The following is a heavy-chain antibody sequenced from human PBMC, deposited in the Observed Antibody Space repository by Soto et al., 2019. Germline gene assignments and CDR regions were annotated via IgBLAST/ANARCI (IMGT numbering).Heavy chain of an antibody. CDR2: IYHSGST. V-gene: IGHV4-4*02. D-gene: IGHD2-15*01. J-gene: IGHJ5*02. CDR3: ASIATGYCSGGSCLRWFDP. CDR1: SGSISSSNW. Sequence: SETLSLTCAVSSGSISSSNWWSWVRQPPGKGLEWIGEIYHSGSTNYNPSLKSRVTISVDKSKNQFSLKLSSVTAADTAVYYCASIATGYCSGGSCLRWFDPWGQGTLVTVSS.